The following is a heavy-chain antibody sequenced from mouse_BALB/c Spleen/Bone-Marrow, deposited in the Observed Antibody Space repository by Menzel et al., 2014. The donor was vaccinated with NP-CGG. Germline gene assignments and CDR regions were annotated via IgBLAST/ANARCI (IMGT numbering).Heavy chain of an antibody. Sequence: EVQLVESGGGLVQPGGSLKLSCAASGFDFSRYWMSWVRQAPGKGLEWIGEINPDSSTINYTPSLKDKFIISRDNAKNTLYLQMSKVRSGDTALYYCARLGNYGWFAYWGQGTLVTVSA. CDR2: INPDSSTI. J-gene: IGHJ3*01. D-gene: IGHD2-1*01. CDR1: GFDFSRYW. CDR3: ARLGNYGWFAY. V-gene: IGHV4-1*02.